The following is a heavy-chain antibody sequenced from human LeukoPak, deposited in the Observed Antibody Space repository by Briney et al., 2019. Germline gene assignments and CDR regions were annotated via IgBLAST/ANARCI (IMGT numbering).Heavy chain of an antibody. J-gene: IGHJ4*02. CDR2: ISSSGSTI. CDR3: ARGGPRLRRLVYYFDY. V-gene: IGHV3-48*03. Sequence: GGSLRLSCAASGFTFSSYEMNWVRQAPGKGLEWVSYISSSGSTIYYADSVKGRFTISRDNAKNSLYLQMNSLRAEDTAVYYCARGGPRLRRLVYYFDYWGQGTLVTVSS. D-gene: IGHD4-17*01. CDR1: GFTFSSYE.